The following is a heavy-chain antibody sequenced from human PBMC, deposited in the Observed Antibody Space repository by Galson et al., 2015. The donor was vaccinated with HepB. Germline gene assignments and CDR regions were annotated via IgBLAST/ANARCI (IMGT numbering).Heavy chain of an antibody. Sequence: SVKVSCKASGYTFTAYAMHWVRQAPGQGLEWMGWINGGNGDTKYSQKVQGRLTITRDTFTSTAYMELSSLRSEDTAVYYCAGLYGSGSLFDFWGHGPLV. J-gene: IGHJ4*01. CDR3: AGLYGSGSLFDF. D-gene: IGHD3-10*01. CDR1: GYTFTAYA. CDR2: INGGNGDT. V-gene: IGHV1-3*01.